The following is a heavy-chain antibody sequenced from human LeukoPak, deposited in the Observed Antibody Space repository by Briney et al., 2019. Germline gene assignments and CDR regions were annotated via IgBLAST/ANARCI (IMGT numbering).Heavy chain of an antibody. CDR3: VRGTLKNWFDP. CDR2: IYQTGST. Sequence: SETLSLTCTVSGGSISSGGYSWSWIRQPPGKGLEWIGYIYQTGSTYYNPSLKSRVTISVDRSKNQFSLELTSVTAADTAVYYCVRGTLKNWFDPWGQGTLVTVSS. V-gene: IGHV4-30-2*01. J-gene: IGHJ5*02. CDR1: GGSISSGGYS.